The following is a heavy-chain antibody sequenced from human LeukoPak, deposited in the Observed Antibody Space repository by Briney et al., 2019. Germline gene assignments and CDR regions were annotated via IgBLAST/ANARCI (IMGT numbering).Heavy chain of an antibody. J-gene: IGHJ6*02. D-gene: IGHD5-18*01. CDR2: INPSGGST. CDR3: ARGGYSYGLSYYYYGMDV. V-gene: IGHV1-46*01. CDR1: GYTFTSYY. Sequence: ASAKVSCKASGYTFTSYYMHWVRQAPGQGLEWMGIINPSGGSTSYAQKFQGRVTMTRDTSTSTVYMELSSLRSEDTAVYYCARGGYSYGLSYYYYGMDVWGQGTTVTVSS.